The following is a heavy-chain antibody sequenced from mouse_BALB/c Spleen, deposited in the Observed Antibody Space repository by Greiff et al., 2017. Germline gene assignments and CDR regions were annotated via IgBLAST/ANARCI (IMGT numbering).Heavy chain of an antibody. Sequence: EVMLVESGGGLVKPGGSLKLSCAASGFTFSSYAMSWVRQSPEKRLEWVAEISSGGSYTYYPDTVTGRFTISRDNAKNTLYLEMSSLRSEDTAMYYCARDGPGWFAYWGQGTLVTVSA. CDR1: GFTFSSYA. CDR3: ARDGPGWFAY. CDR2: ISSGGSYT. J-gene: IGHJ3*01. V-gene: IGHV5-9-4*01.